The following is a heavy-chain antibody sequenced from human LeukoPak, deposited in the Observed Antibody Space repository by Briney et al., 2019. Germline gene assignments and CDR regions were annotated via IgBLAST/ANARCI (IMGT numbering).Heavy chain of an antibody. CDR2: IFYSGGP. V-gene: IGHV4-39*01. CDR3: ARLKGVPAADY. D-gene: IGHD2-2*01. Sequence: SETLSLTCTVSGGSISGYYWGWIRQPPGKGLEWIGSIFYSGGPYYNPSLKSRVTISVDTSKNQFSLKLTSVTAADTAMYYCARLKGVPAADYWGQGTLVTVSS. CDR1: GGSISGYY. J-gene: IGHJ4*02.